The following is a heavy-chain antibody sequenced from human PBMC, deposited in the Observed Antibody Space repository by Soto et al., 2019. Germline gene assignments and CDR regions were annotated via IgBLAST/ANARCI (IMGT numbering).Heavy chain of an antibody. Sequence: SETLSLTCAITGDSVSSNSAGWSWFRQSPSRGLEWLGRTYYRSKWYYEYAVSVRGRITINPDTSKNQYSLQLNSVTPEDTAVYFCARGEQYSGRIFDYWGQGTPVTVSS. CDR2: TYYRSKWYY. V-gene: IGHV6-1*01. CDR1: GDSVSSNSAG. CDR3: ARGEQYSGRIFDY. J-gene: IGHJ4*01. D-gene: IGHD1-26*01.